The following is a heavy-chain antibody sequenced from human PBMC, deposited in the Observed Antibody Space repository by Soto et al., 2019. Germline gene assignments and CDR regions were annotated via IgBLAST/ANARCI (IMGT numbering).Heavy chain of an antibody. CDR1: GGSISSISYY. CDR2: IYYSGST. V-gene: IGHV4-39*01. Sequence: QLQLQESGPGLVKPSETLSLTWTVSGGSISSISYYWGWIRQPPGKGLEWIGRIYYSGSTYYNPSLKSRVTISGDTSKNLFSLKLSSVTAADAAVYDCARQISSVSERGGFDPWGQGTLVTVSS. D-gene: IGHD6-19*01. CDR3: ARQISSVSERGGFDP. J-gene: IGHJ5*02.